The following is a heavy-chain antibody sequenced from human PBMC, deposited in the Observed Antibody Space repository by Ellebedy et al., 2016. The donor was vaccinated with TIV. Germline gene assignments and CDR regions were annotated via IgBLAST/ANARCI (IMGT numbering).Heavy chain of an antibody. V-gene: IGHV3-33*01. Sequence: GESLKISCAASGFTFSSYGMHSVRQAPGKGLEWVAVISYDGSNKYYADSVKGRFTISRDNSKNTLYLQMNSLRVEDTAVYYCARGDYGDSNWFDPWGQGTLVTVSS. CDR2: ISYDGSNK. D-gene: IGHD4-17*01. CDR1: GFTFSSYG. J-gene: IGHJ5*02. CDR3: ARGDYGDSNWFDP.